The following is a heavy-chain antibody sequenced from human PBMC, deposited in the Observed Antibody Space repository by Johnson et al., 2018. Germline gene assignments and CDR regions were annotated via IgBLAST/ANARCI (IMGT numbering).Heavy chain of an antibody. J-gene: IGHJ6*02. CDR3: ARDKIAARLDYYYGMDV. Sequence: VQLVESGGGLVQPGRSLRLSCAASGFTFDDYAMHWVRQAPGKGLEWVSGISWNSGSIGYADSVKGRFPISRDTAKNSLYLQMNSLRAGETAGYYRARDKIAARLDYYYGMDVWGQGTTVTVSS. V-gene: IGHV3-9*01. CDR2: ISWNSGSI. CDR1: GFTFDDYA. D-gene: IGHD6-6*01.